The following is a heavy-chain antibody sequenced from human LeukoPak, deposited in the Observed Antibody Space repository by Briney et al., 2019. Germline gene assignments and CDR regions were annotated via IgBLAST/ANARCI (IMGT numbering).Heavy chain of an antibody. CDR2: IGQDGSER. CDR3: AKDFVVVVAATDWFDP. CDR1: GFTFSNYW. V-gene: IGHV3-7*03. D-gene: IGHD2-15*01. Sequence: GGSLRLSCAASGFTFSNYWMAWVRQAPGKGLEWVANIGQDGSERYYVDSVKGRLTISRDNAENSLYLQMNSLRAEDTAVYYCAKDFVVVVAATDWFDPWGQGTLVTVSS. J-gene: IGHJ5*02.